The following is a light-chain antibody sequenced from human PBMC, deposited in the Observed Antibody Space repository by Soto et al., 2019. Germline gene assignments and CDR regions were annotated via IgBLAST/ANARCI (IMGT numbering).Light chain of an antibody. J-gene: IGLJ1*01. CDR2: EVI. V-gene: IGLV2-14*01. CDR3: ISYTSDDVRYV. CDR1: NSDIGGYNY. Sequence: QSVLTQPASVSGSPGQSITISCTGTNSDIGGYNYVSWYQQHPGKAPKVIIYEVINRPSGVSNRFSGSKSVNAAYLTISGLQSEDEADYYCISYTSDDVRYVFGTGTKVTVL.